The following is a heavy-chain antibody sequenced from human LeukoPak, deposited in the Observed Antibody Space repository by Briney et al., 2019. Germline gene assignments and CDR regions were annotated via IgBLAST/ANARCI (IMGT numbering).Heavy chain of an antibody. CDR1: GFTFSTYS. J-gene: IGHJ4*02. V-gene: IGHV3-23*05. Sequence: GGSLRFSCTASGFTFSTYSMNWVRQAPGKGLEWVSSITSTATHTYYADSVKGRFTISRDNSKNTLYLQMNSLRVEDTAVYYCAKDLSGVAVTGTRYFDYWGQGTLVTVSS. D-gene: IGHD6-19*01. CDR2: ITSTATHT. CDR3: AKDLSGVAVTGTRYFDY.